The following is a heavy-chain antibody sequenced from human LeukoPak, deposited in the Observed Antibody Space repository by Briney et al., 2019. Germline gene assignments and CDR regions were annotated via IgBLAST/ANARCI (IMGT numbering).Heavy chain of an antibody. J-gene: IGHJ6*02. CDR2: INHNGNVN. V-gene: IGHV3-7*03. Sequence: GGSLRLSCAASGFTFSSYWMNWARQAPEKGLEWVASINHNGNVNYYVDSVKGRITISRDNAKNSLYLQMSNLRAEDTAVYFCARGGGLDVWGQGATVTVSS. D-gene: IGHD3-16*01. CDR3: ARGGGLDV. CDR1: GFTFSSYW.